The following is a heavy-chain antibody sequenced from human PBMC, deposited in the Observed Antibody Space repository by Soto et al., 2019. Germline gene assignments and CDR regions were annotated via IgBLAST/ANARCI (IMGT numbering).Heavy chain of an antibody. CDR3: ARLSLSWNYLKWFDP. J-gene: IGHJ5*02. D-gene: IGHD1-7*01. Sequence: ETLSLTCTVSGGSISSSSYYWGWIRQPPGKGLEWIGTIYYGGSTYYNPSLKSRVTISVDTSKNQFSLKLSSVTAADTAVYYCARLSLSWNYLKWFDPWGQGTLVTVSS. V-gene: IGHV4-39*01. CDR2: IYYGGST. CDR1: GGSISSSSYY.